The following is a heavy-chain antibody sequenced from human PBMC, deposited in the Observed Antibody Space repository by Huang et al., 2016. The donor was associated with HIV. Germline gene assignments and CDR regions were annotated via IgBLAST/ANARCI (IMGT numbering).Heavy chain of an antibody. CDR3: ARVGSGWSLLGDALDF. D-gene: IGHD6-19*01. CDR1: GYTFTSNH. V-gene: IGHV1-46*01. CDR2: INPRGGST. Sequence: QVQLVQSGAEVKKPGASVRISCKASGYTFTSNHINWVRQAPGQGLEWRGKINPRGGSTDYAQKFQDRITMTRDRSTSTVYLELRSLTSDDTAIYYCARVGSGWSLLGDALDFWGQGTMVTVSS. J-gene: IGHJ3*01.